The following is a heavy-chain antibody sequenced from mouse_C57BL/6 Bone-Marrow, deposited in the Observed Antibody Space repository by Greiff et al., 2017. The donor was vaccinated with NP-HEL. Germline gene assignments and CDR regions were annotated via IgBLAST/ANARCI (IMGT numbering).Heavy chain of an antibody. CDR3: ARDSGYAFDY. V-gene: IGHV1-64*01. J-gene: IGHJ2*01. CDR1: GYTFTSYW. D-gene: IGHD3-2*02. CDR2: IHPNSGST. Sequence: VQLQQPGAELVKPGASVKLSCKASGYTFTSYWMHWVKQRPGQGLEWIGMIHPNSGSTNYNEKFKTKATLTVDRSSSTAYMQLSSLTSEDSAVYYCARDSGYAFDYWGQGTTLTVSS.